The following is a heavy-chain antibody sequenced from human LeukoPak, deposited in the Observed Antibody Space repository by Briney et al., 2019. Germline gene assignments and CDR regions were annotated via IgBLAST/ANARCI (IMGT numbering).Heavy chain of an antibody. CDR1: GYTFTGYY. CDR2: INPNSGGT. J-gene: IGHJ4*02. D-gene: IGHD2-15*01. CDR3: ARDSSGEAAGY. V-gene: IGHV1-2*04. Sequence: GASVKVSCKASGYTFTGYYMHWVRQAPGQGFEWMGWINPNSGGTNYAQKFQGWVTMTRDTSISTAYMELSSLRSEDTAVYYCARDSSGEAAGYWGQGTLVTVSS.